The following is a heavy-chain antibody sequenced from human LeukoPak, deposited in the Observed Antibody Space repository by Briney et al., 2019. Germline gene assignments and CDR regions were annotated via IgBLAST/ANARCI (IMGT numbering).Heavy chain of an antibody. CDR2: INPNSGGT. Sequence: ASVKVSCKASGYTFTGYYMHWVRQAPGQGLEWMGWINPNSGGTNYAQKFQGRVTMTRDTSISTAYMELSRLRSDDTAVYYCARGWRDSSGYYNFLNNWFDPWGQGTLVTVSS. V-gene: IGHV1-2*02. CDR3: ARGWRDSSGYYNFLNNWFDP. D-gene: IGHD3-22*01. CDR1: GYTFTGYY. J-gene: IGHJ5*02.